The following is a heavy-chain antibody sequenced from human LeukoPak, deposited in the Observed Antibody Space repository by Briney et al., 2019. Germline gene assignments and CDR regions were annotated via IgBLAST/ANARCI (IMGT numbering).Heavy chain of an antibody. CDR3: ARERIWTGKTFDY. D-gene: IGHD3/OR15-3a*01. J-gene: IGHJ4*02. CDR2: IKQDGNEK. Sequence: PGGSLRLSCAASGFSFSSYWMSRVRQAPGKGLEWVANIKQDGNEKYYVDSVKGRFTISRDNAKNSLYLQMNSLRAEDTAVYYCARERIWTGKTFDYWGQGTLVTVSS. CDR1: GFSFSSYW. V-gene: IGHV3-7*05.